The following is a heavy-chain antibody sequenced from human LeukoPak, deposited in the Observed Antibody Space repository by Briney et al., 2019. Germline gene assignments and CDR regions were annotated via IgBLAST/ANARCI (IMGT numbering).Heavy chain of an antibody. J-gene: IGHJ4*02. CDR1: GFTFSSYA. V-gene: IGHV3-30*04. CDR2: ISYDGSNK. D-gene: IGHD3-22*01. CDR3: AKDLLRYYYDSSGYYPTIFDY. Sequence: PGRSLRLSCAASGFTFSSYAMHWVRQAPGKGLEWVAVISYDGSNKYYADSVKGRFTISRDNSKNTLYLQMNSLRAEDTAVYYCAKDLLRYYYDSSGYYPTIFDYWGQGTLVTVSS.